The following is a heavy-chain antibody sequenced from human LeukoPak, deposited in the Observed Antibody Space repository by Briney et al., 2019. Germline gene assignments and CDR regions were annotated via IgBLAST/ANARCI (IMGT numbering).Heavy chain of an antibody. V-gene: IGHV4-59*08. CDR3: ARRWVYDKRAFDA. CDR1: GASVSSGYY. Sequence: SETLSLTCTVSGASVSSGYYWSWIRQPPGKGLEWIAYIYHTGSTASNPSLKSRVTISLDTSKNQFSLKLSSVTAADTAVYYCARRWVYDKRAFDAWGQGTMVTVSS. D-gene: IGHD3-16*01. J-gene: IGHJ3*01. CDR2: IYHTGST.